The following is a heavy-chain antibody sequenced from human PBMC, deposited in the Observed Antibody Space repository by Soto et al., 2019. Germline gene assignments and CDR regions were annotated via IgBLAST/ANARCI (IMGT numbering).Heavy chain of an antibody. CDR1: GGTFTKYA. CDR3: ASGVGRRGGSSGWPDYAFGV. J-gene: IGHJ3*01. D-gene: IGHD6-19*01. Sequence: QVQLVQSGAAVRKPGSSVKVSCKASGGTFTKYAITWVRQAPRQGLEWMGGIVPLPGTTNYAQKFRGRVTISADESTSTAYLELSSLRSEDTAVYYCASGVGRRGGSSGWPDYAFGVWGQGTMVIVSS. CDR2: IVPLPGTT. V-gene: IGHV1-69*01.